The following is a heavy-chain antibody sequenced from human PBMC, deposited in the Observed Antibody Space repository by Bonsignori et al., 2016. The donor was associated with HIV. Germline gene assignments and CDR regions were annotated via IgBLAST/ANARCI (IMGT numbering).Heavy chain of an antibody. CDR1: GFTFSTYA. J-gene: IGHJ4*02. CDR3: AKDRWGDACNYDY. D-gene: IGHD5-24*01. V-gene: IGHV3-23*04. CDR2: ISVIDNG. Sequence: EVQLVESGGGLVQPGGSLRLSCAASGFTFSTYAMSWVRQAPGKGLEWVAYISVIDNGIYKDSVKGRFTISRDNSKNTLYLQMSSLRADDTAVYYCAKDRWGDACNYDYWGQGTLVTVSS.